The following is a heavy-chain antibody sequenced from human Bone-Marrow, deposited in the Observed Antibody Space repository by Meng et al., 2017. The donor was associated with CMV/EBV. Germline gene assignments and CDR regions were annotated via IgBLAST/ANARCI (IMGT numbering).Heavy chain of an antibody. V-gene: IGHV3-30*04. CDR3: ARVGYCSSTSCIDY. CDR2: ISYDGSNK. Sequence: GGPLRLSCAASGFTFSSYAIHWVRQAPGKGLEWVALISYDGSNKYYADSVKGRFTISRDNSKNTLYLQMNSLRAEDTAVYYCARVGYCSSTSCIDYWGQGTLVTVSS. D-gene: IGHD2-2*03. J-gene: IGHJ4*02. CDR1: GFTFSSYA.